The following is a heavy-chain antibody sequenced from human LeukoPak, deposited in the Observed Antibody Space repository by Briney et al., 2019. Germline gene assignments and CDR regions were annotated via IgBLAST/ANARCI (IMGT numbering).Heavy chain of an antibody. V-gene: IGHV3-48*01. Sequence: GGSLRLSCAASGFTFSSYSMNWVRQAPGKGLEWVSYISSSSSTIYYADSVKGRFTISRDNAKNSLYLQMNSLRAEDTAVYYCAKTPARYYFDYWGQGTLVTVSS. CDR1: GFTFSSYS. CDR2: ISSSSSTI. J-gene: IGHJ4*02. CDR3: AKTPARYYFDY. D-gene: IGHD3-10*01.